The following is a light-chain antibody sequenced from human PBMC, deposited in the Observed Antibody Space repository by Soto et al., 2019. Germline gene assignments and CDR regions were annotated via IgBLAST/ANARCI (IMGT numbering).Light chain of an antibody. CDR2: AAS. CDR3: QQSYGTPFT. J-gene: IGKJ3*01. V-gene: IGKV1-39*01. CDR1: QNISNF. Sequence: DLQMTQSPSSLSATVGDRLTIACRASQNISNFLNWYQQKPGKVPKLLIYAASSLQSGVPSRFSGSGSGTDITLSISSRQAEDFATYYCQQSYGTPFTFGPGTKVDIK.